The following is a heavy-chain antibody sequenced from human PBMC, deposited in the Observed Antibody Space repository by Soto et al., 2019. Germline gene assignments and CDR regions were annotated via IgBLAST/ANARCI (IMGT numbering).Heavy chain of an antibody. D-gene: IGHD2-21*02. Sequence: QVQLQESGPGLVKPSGTLSLTCAVSGGSISSSNWWSWVRQPPGKGLEWIGEIYHSGSTNYNPSLTLLVTVSADESKNRCSLQLSSVTAADTAVYCCAGDGACCGGDCYLGTGFDPWGQGTLVTVSS. CDR1: GGSISSSNW. CDR2: IYHSGST. V-gene: IGHV4-4*01. J-gene: IGHJ5*02. CDR3: AGDGACCGGDCYLGTGFDP.